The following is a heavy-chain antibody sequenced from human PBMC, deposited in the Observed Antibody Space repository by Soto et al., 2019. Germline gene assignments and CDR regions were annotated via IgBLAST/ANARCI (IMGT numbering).Heavy chain of an antibody. Sequence: GGSLRLSCAASGFTFSSYSMNWVRQAPGKGLEWVSSISSSSSYIYYADSVKGRFTISRDNAKNSLYLQMNSLRAEDTAVYYCASRLSRRYDSSGYSDYRGQGTLVTVSS. CDR1: GFTFSSYS. V-gene: IGHV3-21*01. J-gene: IGHJ4*02. CDR3: ASRLSRRYDSSGYSDY. CDR2: ISSSSSYI. D-gene: IGHD3-22*01.